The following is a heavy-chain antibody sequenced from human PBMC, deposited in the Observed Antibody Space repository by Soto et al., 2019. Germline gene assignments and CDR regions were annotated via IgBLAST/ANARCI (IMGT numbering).Heavy chain of an antibody. CDR3: ARIYSSSWYYRDY. J-gene: IGHJ4*02. D-gene: IGHD6-13*01. CDR2: IYYSGST. Sequence: PSETLSLTCTVSGGSITSGGYCWTWIRQHPVKGLEWMGHIYYSGSTSYNPSLKSRVTISIDTSKNQFSLKLTSVTAADTAVYYCARIYSSSWYYRDYWGQGTLVTVSS. V-gene: IGHV4-31*03. CDR1: GGSITSGGYC.